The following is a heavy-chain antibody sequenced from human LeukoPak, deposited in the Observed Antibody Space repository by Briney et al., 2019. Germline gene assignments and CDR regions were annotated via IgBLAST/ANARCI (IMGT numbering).Heavy chain of an antibody. J-gene: IGHJ6*02. CDR2: ISGSGETT. CDR1: GFTFSSYA. Sequence: GGSLRLSCGVSGFTFSSYAMAWVRHAPGKGLEWASLISGSGETTYYADSVKGRFSISRDNYKNTLFLQMNSLRAEDTAVYYCAKDVKGSYGMDVWGQGTTVTVSS. V-gene: IGHV3-23*01. CDR3: AKDVKGSYGMDV.